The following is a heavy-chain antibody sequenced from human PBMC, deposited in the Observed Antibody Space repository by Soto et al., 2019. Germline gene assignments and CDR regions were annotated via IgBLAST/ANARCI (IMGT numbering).Heavy chain of an antibody. CDR3: ARVRVRGVIINYFDY. Sequence: SETLSLTCAVSGGPISSGGYSWGWIRQPPGKGLEWIGYIYHSGSTYYNPSLKSRVTISVDRSKNQFSLKLSSVTAADTAVYYCARVRVRGVIINYFDYWGQGTLVTVSS. CDR1: GGPISSGGYS. CDR2: IYHSGST. J-gene: IGHJ4*02. V-gene: IGHV4-30-2*01. D-gene: IGHD3-10*01.